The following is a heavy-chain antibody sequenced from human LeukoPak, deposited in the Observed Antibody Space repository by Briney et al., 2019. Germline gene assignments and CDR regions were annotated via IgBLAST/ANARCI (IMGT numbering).Heavy chain of an antibody. J-gene: IGHJ3*02. Sequence: PGGSLRLSCAASGFTFSSYAMSWVRQAPGKGLEWVSAISGSGGSTYYADSVKGRFTISRDNSKNTLYLQMNSLRAEDTAVYYCAKIPYDYIWGSYRYRVDAFDIWGQGTMVTVSS. CDR3: AKIPYDYIWGSYRYRVDAFDI. CDR2: ISGSGGST. CDR1: GFTFSSYA. V-gene: IGHV3-23*01. D-gene: IGHD3-16*02.